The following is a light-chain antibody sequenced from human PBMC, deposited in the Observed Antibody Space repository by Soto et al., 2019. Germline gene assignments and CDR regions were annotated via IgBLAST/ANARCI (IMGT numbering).Light chain of an antibody. J-gene: IGKJ5*01. CDR2: AAY. CDR1: QSITSTY. V-gene: IGKV3-15*01. CDR3: QQYNNWPSIT. Sequence: EVVLTQSPCTLFWSPGERATLSCRASQSITSTYLAWYQQRPGQSPRLLIYAAYRRATGIPARFSGSGSGSEFTLTISGLQSEDFAVYYCQQYNNWPSITFGQGTRLEIK.